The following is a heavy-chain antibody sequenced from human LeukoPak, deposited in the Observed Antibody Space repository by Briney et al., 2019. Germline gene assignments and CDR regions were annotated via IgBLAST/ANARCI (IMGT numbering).Heavy chain of an antibody. CDR1: GFTFSDFW. Sequence: LRLSCAVSGFTFSDFWMSWVRQPPGKGLEWIGYIYYSGSTYYNPSLKSRVTISVDTSKNQFSLKLSSVTAADTAVYYCARAYYDFWSGHFDYWGQGTLVTVSS. V-gene: IGHV4-30-4*01. D-gene: IGHD3-3*01. J-gene: IGHJ4*02. CDR3: ARAYYDFWSGHFDY. CDR2: IYYSGST.